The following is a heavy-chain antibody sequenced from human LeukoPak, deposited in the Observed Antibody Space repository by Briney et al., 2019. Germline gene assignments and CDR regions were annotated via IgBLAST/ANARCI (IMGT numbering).Heavy chain of an antibody. J-gene: IGHJ4*02. V-gene: IGHV4-31*03. Sequence: PSETLSLTCTVSGGSISSGGYYWSWIRQHPGKGLECIGYIYYSGSTYYNPSLKSRVTISVDTSKNQFSLKLSSVPAADTAVYYCARDGPHYCDSSGQYYFVYWGQGTLVTVSS. D-gene: IGHD3-22*01. CDR1: GGSISSGGYY. CDR2: IYYSGST. CDR3: ARDGPHYCDSSGQYYFVY.